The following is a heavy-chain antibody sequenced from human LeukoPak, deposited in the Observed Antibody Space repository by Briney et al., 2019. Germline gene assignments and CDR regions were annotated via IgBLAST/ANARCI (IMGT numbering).Heavy chain of an antibody. D-gene: IGHD2-15*01. CDR1: GFTFSSYS. Sequence: GGSLRLSCAASGFTFSSYSMNWVRQAPGQGLEWVSSISHISSNIYYADSVKGRFTISRDNAKNSLYLQMHSLRAEDTAVYYCGRQAAPDYWGQEPWSPSPQ. V-gene: IGHV3-21*01. CDR3: GRQAAPDY. J-gene: IGHJ4*01. CDR2: ISHISSNI.